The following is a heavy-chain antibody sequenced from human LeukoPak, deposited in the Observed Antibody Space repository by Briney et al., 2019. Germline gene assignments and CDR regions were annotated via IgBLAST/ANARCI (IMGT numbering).Heavy chain of an antibody. CDR3: ARLVGGYSYGYFDY. D-gene: IGHD5-18*01. J-gene: IGHJ4*02. V-gene: IGHV1-2*02. CDR1: GYTFTGYY. Sequence: ASVKVSCKASGYTFTGYYMHWVRQAPGQGLEWMGLINPNSGGTNYAQKFQGRVTMTRDTSISTAYMELSRLRSDDTAVYYCARLVGGYSYGYFDYWGQGTLVTVSS. CDR2: INPNSGGT.